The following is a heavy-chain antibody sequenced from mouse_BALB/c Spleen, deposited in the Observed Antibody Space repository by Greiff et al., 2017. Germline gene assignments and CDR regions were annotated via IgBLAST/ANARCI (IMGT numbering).Heavy chain of an antibody. J-gene: IGHJ4*01. CDR3: AREGGYYDYAMDY. CDR1: GYTFTDYA. V-gene: IGHV1S137*01. CDR2: ISTYYGDA. D-gene: IGHD2-3*01. Sequence: VQLVESGAELVRPGVSVKISCKGSGYTFTDYAMHWVKQSHAKSLEWIGVISTYYGDASYNQKFKGKATMTVDKSSSTAYMELARLTSEDSAIYYCAREGGYYDYAMDYWGQGTSVTVSS.